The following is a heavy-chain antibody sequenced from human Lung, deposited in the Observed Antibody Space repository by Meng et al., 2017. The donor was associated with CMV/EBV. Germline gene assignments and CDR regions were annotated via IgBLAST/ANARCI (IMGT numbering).Heavy chain of an antibody. CDR1: VGTFSSYA. J-gene: IGHJ5*02. V-gene: IGHV1-69*05. CDR3: ARAEGSSSAPGRNWFDP. Sequence: VSCXSSVGTFSSYAISWVRQAPGQGREWMGEIIPIFGTANYAQKFQGRVTITTDEPTSTAYMELSSLRSEETAVYYCARAEGSSSAPGRNWFDPWGQGTLVTVSS. D-gene: IGHD6-6*01. CDR2: IIPIFGTA.